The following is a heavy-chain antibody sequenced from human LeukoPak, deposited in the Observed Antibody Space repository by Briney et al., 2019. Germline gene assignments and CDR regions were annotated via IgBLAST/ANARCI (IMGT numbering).Heavy chain of an antibody. CDR3: ARQGDSSGYYTNFDY. CDR2: NYYSGST. V-gene: IGHV4-39*07. Sequence: SETLSLTCTVSGGSISSSSYYWGWIRQPPGKGLEWIGSNYYSGSTYYNPSLKSRVTISVDTSKNQFSLKLSSVTAADTAVYYCARQGDSSGYYTNFDYWGQGTLVTVSS. J-gene: IGHJ4*02. D-gene: IGHD3-22*01. CDR1: GGSISSSSYY.